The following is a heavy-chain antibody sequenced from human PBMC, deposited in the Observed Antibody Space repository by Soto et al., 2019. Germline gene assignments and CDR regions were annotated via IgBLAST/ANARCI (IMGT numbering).Heavy chain of an antibody. D-gene: IGHD6-19*01. Sequence: QVQLQESGPGLVKPSQTLSLTCTVSGGSISSGGYYWSWIRQHPGKGLEWIGYIYYSESTYYNPSLKSRVTISVDPSTNQSSLKLSSVTAADTAVYYCARDFADSSGPTLGMGVWGQGTTVTVSS. J-gene: IGHJ6*02. CDR2: IYYSEST. CDR1: GGSISSGGYY. CDR3: ARDFADSSGPTLGMGV. V-gene: IGHV4-31*03.